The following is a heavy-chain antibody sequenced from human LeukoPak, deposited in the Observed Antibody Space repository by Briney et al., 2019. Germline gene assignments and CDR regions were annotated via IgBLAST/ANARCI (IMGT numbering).Heavy chain of an antibody. J-gene: IGHJ4*02. Sequence: PGGSLRLSCATSGFTFSNYAMSWVRQAPGKGLEWVSIISDSAVGTYYTDSVKGRFTISRDNSKNTLYLQMNSLRAEDTAIYYCAKDYCSSTSRPQKDWGQGTLVTVSS. CDR1: GFTFSNYA. V-gene: IGHV3-23*01. D-gene: IGHD2-2*01. CDR2: ISDSAVGT. CDR3: AKDYCSSTSRPQKD.